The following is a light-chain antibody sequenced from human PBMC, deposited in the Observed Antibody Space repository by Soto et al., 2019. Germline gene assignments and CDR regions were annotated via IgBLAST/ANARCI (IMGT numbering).Light chain of an antibody. CDR3: QQYGNSRT. J-gene: IGKJ1*01. CDR2: NAS. Sequence: EIVLTQSAFTLSLSPGERASLSWGASQSVYSTYLAWYQQRPGQAPRLLIYNASNRATGIPDRFSGSGSGTDYTLTISRLEPEDSAVYYCQQYGNSRTFGQGTKVDIK. CDR1: QSVYSTY. V-gene: IGKV3-20*01.